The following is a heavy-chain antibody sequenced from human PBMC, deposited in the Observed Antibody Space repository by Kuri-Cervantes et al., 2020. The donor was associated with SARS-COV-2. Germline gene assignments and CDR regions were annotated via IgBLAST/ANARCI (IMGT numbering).Heavy chain of an antibody. CDR2: INHSGST. CDR3: ARDTYYDILTGYSPLGFDP. V-gene: IGHV4-34*01. Sequence: ESLKISCAVYGGSFSGYYWSWIRQPPGKGLEWIGEINHSGSTNYNPSLKSRVTISVDTSKNQFSLKLSSVTAADTAVYYCARDTYYDILTGYSPLGFDPWGQGTLVTVSS. J-gene: IGHJ5*02. CDR1: GGSFSGYY. D-gene: IGHD3-9*01.